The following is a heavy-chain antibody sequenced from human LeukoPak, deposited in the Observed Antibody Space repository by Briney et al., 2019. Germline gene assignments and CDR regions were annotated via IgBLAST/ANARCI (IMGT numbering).Heavy chain of an antibody. CDR3: ARGGYSYGLTFDF. CDR2: IYSGGST. V-gene: IGHV3-66*02. D-gene: IGHD5-18*01. CDR1: GFPVSSNY. Sequence: GGSLRLSCAASGFPVSSNYMSWVRQAPGKGLEWVSVIYSGGSTDYADSVKGRSTISRDNSKNTVYLQMNSLRAEDTAVYFCARGGYSYGLTFDFWGQGTLVTVSS. J-gene: IGHJ4*01.